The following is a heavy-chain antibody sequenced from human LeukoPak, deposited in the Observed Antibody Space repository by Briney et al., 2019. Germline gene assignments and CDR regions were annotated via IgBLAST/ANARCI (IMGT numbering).Heavy chain of an antibody. J-gene: IGHJ2*01. Sequence: PGGSLRLSCAASGFTFSGYAMTWVRQAPGKGLGWVSAMSASGGSTFYADSVKGRFTSSRDNSKNTLYLQINSLRAEDTAIYYWARVGPNWYFDLWGRGTLVTVSS. V-gene: IGHV3-23*01. CDR2: MSASGGST. CDR3: ARVGPNWYFDL. CDR1: GFTFSGYA.